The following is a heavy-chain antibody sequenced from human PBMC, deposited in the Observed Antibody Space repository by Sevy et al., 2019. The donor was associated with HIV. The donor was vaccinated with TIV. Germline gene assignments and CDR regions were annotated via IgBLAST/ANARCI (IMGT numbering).Heavy chain of an antibody. CDR1: GFIFSSYE. CDR2: ISQRGGTT. D-gene: IGHD4-17*01. CDR3: ARDLPPSATTVAYFDY. Sequence: GGSLRLSCAASGFIFSSYEMSWVRQAPGKGLEWVSHISQRGGTTYYSDSVKGRFTISRDNAKNTLYLQMNSLRAEDTAIYYCARDLPPSATTVAYFDYWGQGTLVTVSS. V-gene: IGHV3-48*03. J-gene: IGHJ4*02.